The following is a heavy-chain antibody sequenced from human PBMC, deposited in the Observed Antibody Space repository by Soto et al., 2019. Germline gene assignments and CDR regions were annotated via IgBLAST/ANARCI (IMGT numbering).Heavy chain of an antibody. J-gene: IGHJ4*02. V-gene: IGHV1-8*01. Sequence: ASVKVSCKTSGYTFTDYDINWVRQAPGQGLEWMGWVSPDSGNAGYAQQFQGRVSMTSDTSTSTVYMELTSLRYEDTAVYFCEVTTGYWGQGTMVTVSS. CDR2: VSPDSGNA. CDR1: GYTFTDYD. CDR3: EVTTGY. D-gene: IGHD3-9*01.